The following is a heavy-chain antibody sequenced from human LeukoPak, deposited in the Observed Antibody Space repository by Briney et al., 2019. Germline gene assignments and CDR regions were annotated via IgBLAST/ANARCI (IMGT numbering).Heavy chain of an antibody. CDR2: IIPIFGTA. CDR3: ARDDRWRTGGSDY. D-gene: IGHD1-14*01. J-gene: IGHJ4*02. V-gene: IGHV1-69*01. CDR1: GGTFSSYA. Sequence: GSSVKVSCKASGGTFSSYAISWVRQAHGQGLEWMGGIIPIFGTANYAQKFQGRVTITADESTSTAYMELSSLRSEDTAVYYCARDDRWRTGGSDYWGQGTMVTVSS.